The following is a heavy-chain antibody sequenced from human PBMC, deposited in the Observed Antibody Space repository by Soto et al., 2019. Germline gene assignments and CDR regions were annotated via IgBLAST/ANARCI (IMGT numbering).Heavy chain of an antibody. CDR1: GGTFSSYA. Sequence: QVQLVQSGAEVKKPGSSVKVSCKASGGTFSSYAISWVRQAPGQGLEWMGGIIPIFGTANYPQKFQGRVKITVDESTTQAYMEMSSLRCEDTAVYYCARHVPAAGYYNGMDVWGQGTTVTVSS. J-gene: IGHJ6*02. V-gene: IGHV1-69*12. D-gene: IGHD2-2*01. CDR2: IIPIFGTA. CDR3: ARHVPAAGYYNGMDV.